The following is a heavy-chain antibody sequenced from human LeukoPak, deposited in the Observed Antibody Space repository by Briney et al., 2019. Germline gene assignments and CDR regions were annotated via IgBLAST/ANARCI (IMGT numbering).Heavy chain of an antibody. D-gene: IGHD3-22*01. V-gene: IGHV3-30*02. CDR1: GLTFSNYG. Sequence: GSLRLSCAAAGLTFSNYGMHWVRQAPGKGLQWVAYIRYDGRNKYSADSVKGRFTIYRDNSKNTLYLQMNSLRAEDTAVYYCAKGTDYYDTSGYSYFAYWGQGTLVTVSS. CDR3: AKGTDYYDTSGYSYFAY. J-gene: IGHJ4*02. CDR2: IRYDGRNK.